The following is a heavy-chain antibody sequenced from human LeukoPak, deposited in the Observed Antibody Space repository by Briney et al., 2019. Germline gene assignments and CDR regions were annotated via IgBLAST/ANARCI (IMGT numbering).Heavy chain of an antibody. CDR2: INHSGST. CDR3: ASSRRPIVVVPAAMDYYYYYMDV. Sequence: SETLSLTCAVYGGSFSGYYWSWIRQPPGKGLEWIGEINHSGSTNYNPSLKSRVTISVDTSKNQFSLKLSSVTAADTAVYYCASSRRPIVVVPAAMDYYYYYMDVWGKGTTVTISS. V-gene: IGHV4-34*01. J-gene: IGHJ6*03. D-gene: IGHD2-2*01. CDR1: GGSFSGYY.